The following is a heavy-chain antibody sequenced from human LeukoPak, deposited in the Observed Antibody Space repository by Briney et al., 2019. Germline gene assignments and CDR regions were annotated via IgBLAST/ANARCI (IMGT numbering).Heavy chain of an antibody. V-gene: IGHV3-66*01. D-gene: IGHD5-24*01. J-gene: IGHJ4*02. Sequence: GGSLRLSCAASGFAVSSKYMNWVRQAPGKGLEWVTVIYLDGLADYADSVKGRFTISSDNSKNTVYLQMNSLKDEDTAVYYCARDAETSLANWGQGTLVTVSP. CDR3: ARDAETSLAN. CDR2: IYLDGLA. CDR1: GFAVSSKY.